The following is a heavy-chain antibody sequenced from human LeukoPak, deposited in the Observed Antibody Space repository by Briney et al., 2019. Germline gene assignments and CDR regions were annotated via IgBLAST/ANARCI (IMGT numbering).Heavy chain of an antibody. CDR1: SGSIYNHY. V-gene: IGHV4-59*11. J-gene: IGHJ4*02. Sequence: SETLSLTCIVSSGSIYNHYWSWIRQPPGKGLEWIGYIYGSGNTNYNPSLKSRVTISIDMSKNQFSLNLTSVTAADTAVYYCARDQIGYGLDYWGQGTLVTVSS. D-gene: IGHD5-18*01. CDR2: IYGSGNT. CDR3: ARDQIGYGLDY.